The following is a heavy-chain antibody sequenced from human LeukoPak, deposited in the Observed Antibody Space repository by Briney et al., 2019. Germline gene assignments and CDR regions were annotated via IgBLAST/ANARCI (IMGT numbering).Heavy chain of an antibody. CDR1: GYSFASYW. CDR2: IYPGDSDT. V-gene: IGHV5-51*01. J-gene: IGHJ3*02. Sequence: GESLKISCKGSGYSFASYWIGWVRQMPEKGLEWMGIIYPGDSDTRYSPSFQGQVTISADKSITTAYLQWSSLKASDTAMYYCARAPSITMVRGGYLAFDIWGQGTMATVSS. CDR3: ARAPSITMVRGGYLAFDI. D-gene: IGHD3-10*01.